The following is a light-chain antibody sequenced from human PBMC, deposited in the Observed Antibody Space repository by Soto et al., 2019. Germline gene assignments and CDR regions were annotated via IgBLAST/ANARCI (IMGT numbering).Light chain of an antibody. V-gene: IGKV3-11*01. CDR3: QQRSNWPPLT. Sequence: EIVLTQSPATLSLSPGERATFSCRASQSVSSDLVWYQQKPGQAPRLLIYDASNRATGIPARFSGSGSGTDFTLTISSLESEDFAVYYCQQRSNWPPLTFGGGTKVEIK. CDR2: DAS. CDR1: QSVSSD. J-gene: IGKJ4*01.